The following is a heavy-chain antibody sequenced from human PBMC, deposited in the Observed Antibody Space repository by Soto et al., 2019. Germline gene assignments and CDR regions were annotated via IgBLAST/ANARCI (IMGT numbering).Heavy chain of an antibody. CDR2: ISYDGSNK. J-gene: IGHJ4*02. CDR1: GFTFSSYG. CDR3: AKDRWDSSSSWRAFDC. D-gene: IGHD6-6*01. Sequence: QVQLVESGGGVVQPGRSLRLSCAASGFTFSSYGMHWVRQAPGKGLEWVAVISYDGSNKYYADSVKGRFTISRDNSKNTLYLQMNSLRAEDTAVYYCAKDRWDSSSSWRAFDCWGQGTLGTGSS. V-gene: IGHV3-30*18.